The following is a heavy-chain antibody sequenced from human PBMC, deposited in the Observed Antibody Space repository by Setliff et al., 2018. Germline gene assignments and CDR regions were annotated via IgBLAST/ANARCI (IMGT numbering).Heavy chain of an antibody. CDR1: GFTFISYA. J-gene: IGHJ6*02. CDR2: ISGDGITI. V-gene: IGHV3-48*03. Sequence: PGGSLRLSCAASGFTFISYAMHWVRQAPGEGQEWLSKISGDGITIYYADSVRGRFTISRDNAKDSLYLQMNSLRAEDTALYYCARDGVFYAMDVWGRGTTVTVSS. D-gene: IGHD3-10*01. CDR3: ARDGVFYAMDV.